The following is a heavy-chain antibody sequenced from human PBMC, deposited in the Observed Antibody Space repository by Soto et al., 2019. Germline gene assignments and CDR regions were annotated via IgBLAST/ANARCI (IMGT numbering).Heavy chain of an antibody. CDR2: VYPGDSDT. CDR1: GYSFTSYW. CDR3: ARQDVLMVYASNYYYGMDV. V-gene: IGHV5-51*01. D-gene: IGHD2-8*01. Sequence: PGESLKISCNGSGYSFTSYWIGWVRQMPGKGLEWMGIVYPGDSDTRYSPSFQGQVTISADKSISTAYLQWSSLKASDTAMYYCARQDVLMVYASNYYYGMDVWGQGTTVTVSS. J-gene: IGHJ6*02.